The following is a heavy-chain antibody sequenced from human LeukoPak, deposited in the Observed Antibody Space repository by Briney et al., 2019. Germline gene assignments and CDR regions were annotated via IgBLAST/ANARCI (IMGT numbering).Heavy chain of an antibody. Sequence: SETLSLTCTVSGGSISSGGYYWSWIRQPPGKGLEWIGYIYHSGSTYYNPSLKSRVTISVDRSKNQFSLKLSSVTAADTAVYYCARDDDFWSGPTGAFDIWGQGTMVTVSS. CDR3: ARDDDFWSGPTGAFDI. D-gene: IGHD3-3*01. V-gene: IGHV4-30-2*01. J-gene: IGHJ3*02. CDR2: IYHSGST. CDR1: GGSISSGGYY.